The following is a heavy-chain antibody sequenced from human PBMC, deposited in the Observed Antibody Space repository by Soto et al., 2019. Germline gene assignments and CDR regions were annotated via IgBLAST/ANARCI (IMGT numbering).Heavy chain of an antibody. Sequence: VSCKASGYTFTSFDINWVRQATGQGLEWMGWMNPNSGNTGYAQKFQGRVTMTRNTSISTAYMELSSLRSEDTAVYYCARAYTWGVTVAGTWGQGTLVTVSS. D-gene: IGHD6-19*01. V-gene: IGHV1-8*01. CDR3: ARAYTWGVTVAGT. J-gene: IGHJ4*02. CDR2: MNPNSGNT. CDR1: GYTFTSFD.